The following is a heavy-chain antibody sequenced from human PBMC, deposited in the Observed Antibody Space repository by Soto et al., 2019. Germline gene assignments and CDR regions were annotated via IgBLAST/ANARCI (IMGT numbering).Heavy chain of an antibody. CDR1: GVTVNSYS. D-gene: IGHD1-26*01. V-gene: IGHV3-23*01. J-gene: IGHJ3*02. CDR3: SRGVGGGFDI. CDR2: VSGSGGST. Sequence: ETLSLTCAASGVTVNSYSMICCLQQPGKGVQEVSAVSGSGGSTYYVDSVKGRFTISRDNSKNPVYLQLTSLRAEDTAVYYCSRGVGGGFDIWGQGTMVTVSS.